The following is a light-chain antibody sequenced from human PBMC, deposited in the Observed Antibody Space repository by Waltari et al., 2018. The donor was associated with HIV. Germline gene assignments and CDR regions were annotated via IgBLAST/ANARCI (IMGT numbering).Light chain of an antibody. CDR3: SLYTTTSTVL. Sequence: QSALTQPPSVSGSPGQSVTISCTGTSSDVVSYNRVPWYQQPPGTTPKLTIYEVNNRPSGVPDRFSGSKSGNTASLTISWLQAEDEADYYCSLYTTTSTVLFGGGTKLTVL. CDR2: EVN. J-gene: IGLJ2*01. CDR1: SSDVVSYNR. V-gene: IGLV2-18*01.